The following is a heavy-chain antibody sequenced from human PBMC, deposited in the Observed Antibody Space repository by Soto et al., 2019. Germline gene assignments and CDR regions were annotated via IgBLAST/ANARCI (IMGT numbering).Heavy chain of an antibody. D-gene: IGHD2-2*01. CDR3: ARGSPAINAFDI. Sequence: ASVKVSCKASGYTLTSYYMQWERQAPGQGLAWMGMINPTSDYTNYAQKFQGRVTLTSDTSTSTVYMEVSSLRSDDTAMYYCARGSPAINAFDIWGQGTMVTVSS. CDR1: GYTLTSYY. V-gene: IGHV1-46*01. J-gene: IGHJ3*02. CDR2: INPTSDYT.